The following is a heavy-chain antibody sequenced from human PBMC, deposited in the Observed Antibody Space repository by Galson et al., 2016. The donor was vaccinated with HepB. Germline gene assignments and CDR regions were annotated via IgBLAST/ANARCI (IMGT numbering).Heavy chain of an antibody. J-gene: IGHJ1*01. CDR1: GGSIDRSSYF. CDR2: IYYGGDT. V-gene: IGHV4-39*01. D-gene: IGHD3-16*01. CDR3: VKQVGEWELYRSAGPDEYFQQ. Sequence: SETLSLTCTVSGGSIDRSSYFWGWIRQPPGKGLEWIGSIYYGGDTDYNPSFKSRVHISVYRSKNQFSLRLRSVTAADTAVYYCVKQVGEWELYRSAGPDEYFQQWGLGTLVTVSS.